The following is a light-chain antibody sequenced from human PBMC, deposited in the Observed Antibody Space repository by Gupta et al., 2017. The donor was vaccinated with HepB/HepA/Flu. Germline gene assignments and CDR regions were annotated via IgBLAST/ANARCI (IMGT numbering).Light chain of an antibody. V-gene: IGLV8-61*01. CDR2: NTN. CDR3: VLYMGSNIWV. CDR1: SGSVSTSYY. J-gene: IGLJ3*02. Sequence: QTVVTQEPSFSVSPGGTVTLTCGLSSGSVSTSYYPSWYQQTPGQAPRTLIYNTNVRSSGVPDRFSGSILGNKAALTITGAQADDESDYYCVLYMGSNIWVFGGGTKVTVL.